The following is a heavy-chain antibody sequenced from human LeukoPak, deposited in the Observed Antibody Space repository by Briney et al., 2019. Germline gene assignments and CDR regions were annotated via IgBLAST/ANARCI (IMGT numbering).Heavy chain of an antibody. J-gene: IGHJ4*02. CDR2: FSGSGGST. D-gene: IGHD6-19*01. CDR3: AKDEDSSGWKEDY. Sequence: GGSLRLSCAASGFTFSSYAMSWVRQAPGKGLERVSAFSGSGGSTYYADSVKGRFTISRDNSKNTLYLQMNSLRAEDTAVYYCAKDEDSSGWKEDYWGQGTLVTVSS. V-gene: IGHV3-23*01. CDR1: GFTFSSYA.